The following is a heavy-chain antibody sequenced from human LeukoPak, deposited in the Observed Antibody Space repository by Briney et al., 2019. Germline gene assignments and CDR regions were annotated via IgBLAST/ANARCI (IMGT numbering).Heavy chain of an antibody. V-gene: IGHV1-8*01. D-gene: IGHD3-10*01. CDR2: MNPNSGNT. J-gene: IGHJ4*02. CDR1: GYTFTSYD. CDR3: ARGMFTMVRGKTLYFGY. Sequence: ASVKVSCKASGYTFTSYDINWVRQATGRGLEWMGWMNPNSGNTGYAQKFQGRVTMTRNTSISTAYMELSSLRSEDTAVYYCARGMFTMVRGKTLYFGYWGQGTLVTVSS.